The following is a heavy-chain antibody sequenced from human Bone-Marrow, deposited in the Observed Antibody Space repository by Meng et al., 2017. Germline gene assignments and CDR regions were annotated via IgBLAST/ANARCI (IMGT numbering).Heavy chain of an antibody. J-gene: IGHJ2*01. D-gene: IGHD2-21*02. V-gene: IGHV2-5*02. CDR2: IYWDDDK. Sequence: SGPTLMTPTHTLTLICTFSVFSLSTSGVGVGWIRQPPGKALEWLALIYWDDDKRYSPALKSRLTITKDTSKTQVVLTMTNIDPVDTATYYCEQTIVVVTAKPNWYFDHWGRGTLVTVSS. CDR3: EQTIVVVTAKPNWYFDH. CDR1: VFSLSTSGVG.